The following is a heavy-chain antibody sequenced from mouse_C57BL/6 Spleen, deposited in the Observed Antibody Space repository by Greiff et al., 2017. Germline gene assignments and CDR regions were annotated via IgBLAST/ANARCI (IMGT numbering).Heavy chain of an antibody. Sequence: QVQLKESGAELVRPGTSVKVSCKASGYAFTNYLIEWVKQRPGQGLEWIGVINPGSGGTNYNEKFKGKATLTADKSSSTAYMQLSSLTSEYSAVYFCARGGSIYYCNCGDAMDYWGQGTSVTVSS. CDR2: INPGSGGT. V-gene: IGHV1-54*01. CDR1: GYAFTNYL. J-gene: IGHJ4*01. D-gene: IGHD2-1*01. CDR3: ARGGSIYYCNCGDAMDY.